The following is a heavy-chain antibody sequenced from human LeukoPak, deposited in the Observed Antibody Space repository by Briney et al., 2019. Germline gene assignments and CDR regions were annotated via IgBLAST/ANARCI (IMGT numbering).Heavy chain of an antibody. CDR2: ISWNSGSI. D-gene: IGHD2-2*01. V-gene: IGHV3-9*01. Sequence: GGSLRLSCAASGFTFDDYAMHWVRQAPGKGLEWVSGISWNSGSIGYADSVKGRFTISRDNAKNSLYLQMNSLRAEDTALYYCAKDITGGYYAYGAFDIWGQGTMVTVSS. CDR1: GFTFDDYA. CDR3: AKDITGGYYAYGAFDI. J-gene: IGHJ3*02.